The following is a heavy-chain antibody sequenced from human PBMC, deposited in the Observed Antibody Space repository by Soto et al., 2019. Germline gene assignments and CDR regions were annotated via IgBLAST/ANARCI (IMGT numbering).Heavy chain of an antibody. Sequence: QVQLQESGPGLVKPSQTLSLTCTVSGGSISSGDYYWSWIRQPPGKGLEWIGYIYYSGSTYYNPSLKSRVTLAVDTSKNQFSLKLSSVTAADTAVYYCARDGDYGGNSEDAFDIWGQGTMVTVSS. CDR1: GGSISSGDYY. V-gene: IGHV4-30-4*01. D-gene: IGHD4-17*01. CDR3: ARDGDYGGNSEDAFDI. CDR2: IYYSGST. J-gene: IGHJ3*02.